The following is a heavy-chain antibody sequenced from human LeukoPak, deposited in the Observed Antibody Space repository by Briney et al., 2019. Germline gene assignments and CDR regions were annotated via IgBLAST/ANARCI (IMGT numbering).Heavy chain of an antibody. V-gene: IGHV4-61*01. Sequence: SETLSLTCTVSGGSVSSGSYYWSWIRQPPGKGLEWIGYIYYSGSTNYNPSLKSRVTISVDTSKDQFSLKLSSVTAADTAVYYCARDLLLRGYYDSSGIDYWGQGTLVTVSS. CDR3: ARDLLLRGYYDSSGIDY. CDR2: IYYSGST. D-gene: IGHD3-22*01. CDR1: GGSVSSGSYY. J-gene: IGHJ4*02.